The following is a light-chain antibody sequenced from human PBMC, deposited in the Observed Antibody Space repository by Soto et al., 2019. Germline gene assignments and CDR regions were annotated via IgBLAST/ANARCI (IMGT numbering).Light chain of an antibody. V-gene: IGKV3-15*01. Sequence: EIVLTQSPATLSLSPWERATLSCGASQSVSSNLAWYQQKPGQAPRLLIYGASTRATGIPARFSGSGSGTEFTLTISSLQSEDFAVYYCQQYNNWPRTFGQGTKVDI. CDR3: QQYNNWPRT. CDR1: QSVSSN. J-gene: IGKJ1*01. CDR2: GAS.